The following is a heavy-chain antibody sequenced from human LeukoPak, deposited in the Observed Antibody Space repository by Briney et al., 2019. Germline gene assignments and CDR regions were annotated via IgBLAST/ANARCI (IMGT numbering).Heavy chain of an antibody. CDR2: IYHSGST. CDR1: GYSISSGYY. J-gene: IGHJ4*02. D-gene: IGHD3-10*01. CDR3: ARYYGSGSYMVDY. V-gene: IGHV4-38-2*02. Sequence: SETLSLTCTVSGYSISSGYYWGWIRQPPGKGLEWIGSIYHSGSTYYNPSLKSRVTISVDTSKNQFSLKLSSVTAADTAVYYCARYYGSGSYMVDYWGQGTLVTVSS.